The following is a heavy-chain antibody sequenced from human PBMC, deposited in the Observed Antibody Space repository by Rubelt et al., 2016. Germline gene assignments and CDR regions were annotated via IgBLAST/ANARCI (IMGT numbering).Heavy chain of an antibody. Sequence: QVQLQESGPGLVKPSETLSLTCTVSGGSISSYFWSWIRQPPGEGLEWIAYIHYNGRTNYNPSLKSRVTISLDTTKNQFSLKRTAVTAADTAVYFGARTLDSGTLDYWGQGTLVAVSS. V-gene: IGHV4-59*01. CDR2: IHYNGRT. CDR3: ARTLDSGTLDY. CDR1: GGSISSYF. D-gene: IGHD3-10*01. J-gene: IGHJ4*02.